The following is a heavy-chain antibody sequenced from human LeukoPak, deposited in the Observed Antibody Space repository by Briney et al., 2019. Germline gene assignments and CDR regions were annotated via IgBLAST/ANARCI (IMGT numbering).Heavy chain of an antibody. Sequence: SETLSLTCAVYGGSFSGYYWSWIRQPPGKGLEWIGEINHSGSTNYKPSLKSRVTISVDPSKNQFSLKLSCVTAADTAVYYCARTSYGRPMVRGPPLYWGQGTLVTVSS. D-gene: IGHD3-10*01. J-gene: IGHJ4*02. CDR2: INHSGST. CDR3: ARTSYGRPMVRGPPLY. CDR1: GGSFSGYY. V-gene: IGHV4-34*01.